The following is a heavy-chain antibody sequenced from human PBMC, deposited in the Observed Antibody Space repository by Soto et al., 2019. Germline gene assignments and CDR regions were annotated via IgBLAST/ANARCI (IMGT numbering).Heavy chain of an antibody. CDR1: GYTFTSYA. CDR3: AREVSYYASSFWWFDP. Sequence: QVQLVQSGAEVKKPGASVKVSCKASGYTFTSYAMHWVRQAPGQRLEWMGWINAGNGNTKYSQKFQGRVTITRDTSASTAYMELSSLRSEDTAVYYCAREVSYYASSFWWFDPWGQGTLVTVSS. J-gene: IGHJ5*02. CDR2: INAGNGNT. V-gene: IGHV1-3*01. D-gene: IGHD3-22*01.